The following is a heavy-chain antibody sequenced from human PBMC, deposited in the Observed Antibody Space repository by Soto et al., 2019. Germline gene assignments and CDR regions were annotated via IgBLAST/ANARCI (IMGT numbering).Heavy chain of an antibody. CDR2: ISSSSSTI. V-gene: IGHV3-48*01. J-gene: IGHJ6*03. CDR1: GFTFSSYS. Sequence: EVQLVESGGGLVQPGGSLRLSCAASGFTFSSYSMNWVRQAPGKGLEWVSYISSSSSTIYYADSVKGRFTISRDNAKNSLYLQMNSLRAEDTAVYYCARDPGPSIYYYYYMDVWGKGTTVTVSS. CDR3: ARDPGPSIYYYYYMDV. D-gene: IGHD3-10*01.